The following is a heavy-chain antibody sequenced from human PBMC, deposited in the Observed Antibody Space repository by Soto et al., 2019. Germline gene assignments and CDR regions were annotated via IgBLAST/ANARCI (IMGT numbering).Heavy chain of an antibody. CDR1: GFIFSSYA. CDR3: AKVSSTVVVAAANY. J-gene: IGHJ4*02. D-gene: IGHD2-15*01. V-gene: IGHV3-23*01. Sequence: PGGSLRLSCAASGFIFSSYAMSWVRQAPGKGLEWVSAMSGSGDSTYYAGSVKGRFTISRDNSKNMLYLQMNSLRTEDTALCYCAKVSSTVVVAAANYSGQGTLVAVYS. CDR2: MSGSGDST.